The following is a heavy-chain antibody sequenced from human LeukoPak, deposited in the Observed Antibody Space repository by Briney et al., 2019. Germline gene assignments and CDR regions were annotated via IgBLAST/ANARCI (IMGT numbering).Heavy chain of an antibody. J-gene: IGHJ3*02. D-gene: IGHD3-3*01. CDR1: GYTFTSYG. V-gene: IGHV1-18*01. CDR3: ARDGKDNDFWSGARDAFDI. Sequence: VASVKVSCKASGYTFTSYGISWVRQAPGQGLDWMGWISAYNGNTNYAQKLQGRVTMTTDTSTSTAYMELRSLRSDDTAVYYCARDGKDNDFWSGARDAFDIWGQGTMVTVSS. CDR2: ISAYNGNT.